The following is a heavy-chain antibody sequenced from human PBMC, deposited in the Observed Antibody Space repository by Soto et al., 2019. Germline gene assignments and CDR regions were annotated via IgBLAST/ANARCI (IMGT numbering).Heavy chain of an antibody. D-gene: IGHD6-19*01. CDR1: GYTFTRYG. J-gene: IGHJ6*02. Sequence: QVQLVQSGAEVKKPGASVKVSCKASGYTFTRYGISWGRQAPGQGLEWMGWISAYNGNTNYAQKLQGRVTMTTDTPMSRAYMELRGLRTDETAVYYCARLGYSSGCWGYYSNGMDVWGQGTTVTVSS. CDR3: ARLGYSSGCWGYYSNGMDV. CDR2: ISAYNGNT. V-gene: IGHV1-18*01.